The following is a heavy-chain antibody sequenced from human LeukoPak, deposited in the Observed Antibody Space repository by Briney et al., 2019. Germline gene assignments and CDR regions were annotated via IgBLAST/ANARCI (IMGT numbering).Heavy chain of an antibody. CDR2: INPSGGTT. Sequence: ASVKVSCKAPGYIFTTYFMHWVRQAPGQGLEWMGFINPSGGTTGYSQKFQGRVTMTRDTSTNKVYMALSSLRSEDTAVYYCARVRGHGDMIDSWGQGTLVTVSS. D-gene: IGHD3-10*01. J-gene: IGHJ4*02. V-gene: IGHV1-46*01. CDR1: GYIFTTYF. CDR3: ARVRGHGDMIDS.